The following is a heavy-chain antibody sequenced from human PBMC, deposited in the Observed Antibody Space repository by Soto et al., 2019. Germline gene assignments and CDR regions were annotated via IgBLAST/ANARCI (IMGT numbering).Heavy chain of an antibody. J-gene: IGHJ6*02. CDR2: IIPIFGTP. D-gene: IGHD3-10*01. CDR1: GGTFISYA. CDR3: ARDSGRRNTRIFTWPDYYYGLDV. V-gene: IGHV1-69*06. Sequence: QVQLVQSGAEVKKPGSSVKVSCKAYGGTFISYAINWVRQAPGQGLEWMGGIIPIFGTPNYAQKFQGRVTISTDKSTSAASMGLGSLRSEDPAIYYCARDSGRRNTRIFTWPDYYYGLDVWGQGTTVTVSS.